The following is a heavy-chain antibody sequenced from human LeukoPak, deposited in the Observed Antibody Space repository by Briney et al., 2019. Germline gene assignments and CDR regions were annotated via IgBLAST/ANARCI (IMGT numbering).Heavy chain of an antibody. V-gene: IGHV3-7*05. D-gene: IGHD5-12*01. CDR3: ARDSGYNAFDY. J-gene: IGHJ4*02. CDR2: INQDGSAK. CDR1: GLFLSNSW. Sequence: PGGSLRLSCADCGLFLSNSWMAWVRQSRGRGLECLANINQDGSAKACVDAVKGRFTISRDNAKNSLYLQMNSLRAEDTAMYYCARDSGYNAFDYWGQGTLVTVSS.